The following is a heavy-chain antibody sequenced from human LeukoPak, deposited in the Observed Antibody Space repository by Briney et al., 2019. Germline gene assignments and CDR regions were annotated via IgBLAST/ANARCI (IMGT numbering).Heavy chain of an antibody. Sequence: EASVKVSCKASGYTFTSYGISWVRQAPGQGLEWMGWISAYNGNTNYAQKLQGRVTMTTDTSTSTAYMELRSLRSDDTAVYYCARDCSSTSCYADRGFDPWGQGTLVTVSS. CDR3: ARDCSSTSCYADRGFDP. J-gene: IGHJ5*02. D-gene: IGHD2-2*01. V-gene: IGHV1-18*01. CDR2: ISAYNGNT. CDR1: GYTFTSYG.